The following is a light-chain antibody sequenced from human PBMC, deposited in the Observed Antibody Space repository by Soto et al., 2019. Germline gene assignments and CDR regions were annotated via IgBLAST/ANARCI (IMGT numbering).Light chain of an antibody. CDR2: EVS. Sequence: QSALTQPPSASGSPGQSVTISCTGTSSDVGAYNYVSWYQQHPGTAPKLMIYEVSKRPPGVPDRFSGSKSGNTASLTVSGLQAEDEADYYCSSYAGSNNFEVVFGGGTKLTVL. J-gene: IGLJ2*01. CDR1: SSDVGAYNY. V-gene: IGLV2-8*01. CDR3: SSYAGSNNFEVV.